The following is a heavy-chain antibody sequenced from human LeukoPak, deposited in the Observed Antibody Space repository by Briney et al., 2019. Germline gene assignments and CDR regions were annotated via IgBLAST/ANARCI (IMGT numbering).Heavy chain of an antibody. Sequence: ASVKVSCKASGYTFTSYGISWVRQAPGQGLEWMGWISAYNGNTNYAQKLQGRVTMTTDTSTSTAYMELRSLRSDDTAVYYCAREITIFGVARIGWFDPWDQGTLVTVSS. V-gene: IGHV1-18*01. J-gene: IGHJ5*02. D-gene: IGHD3-3*01. CDR1: GYTFTSYG. CDR2: ISAYNGNT. CDR3: AREITIFGVARIGWFDP.